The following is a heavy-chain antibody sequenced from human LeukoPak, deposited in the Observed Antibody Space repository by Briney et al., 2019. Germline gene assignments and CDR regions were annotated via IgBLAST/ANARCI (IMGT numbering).Heavy chain of an antibody. Sequence: SETLSLTCTVSGGSISSSSHYWAWIRQSPGTGLEWIGSIYYSGSTYYNPSLKSRATISVDTSKNQISLKVSSVTAADSALYFCARQRTSGSASNLRVAQIDSWGQGALVTVSS. CDR3: ARQRTSGSASNLRVAQIDS. V-gene: IGHV4-39*01. CDR2: IYYSGST. D-gene: IGHD3-3*01. CDR1: GGSISSSSHY. J-gene: IGHJ4*02.